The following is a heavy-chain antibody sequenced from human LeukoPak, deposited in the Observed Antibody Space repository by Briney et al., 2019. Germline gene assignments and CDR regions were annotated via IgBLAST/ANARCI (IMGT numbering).Heavy chain of an antibody. CDR2: ISSNGGST. J-gene: IGHJ4*02. CDR1: GFTFSSYA. D-gene: IGHD4-17*01. V-gene: IGHV3-64*01. CDR3: AREGPGDYTPLDY. Sequence: GGSLRLSCAASGFTFSSYAMHWVRQAPGKGLEYVSAISSNGGSTYYANSVKGRFTISRDNSKNALYLQMGGLRAEDMAVYYCAREGPGDYTPLDYWGQGTLVTVSS.